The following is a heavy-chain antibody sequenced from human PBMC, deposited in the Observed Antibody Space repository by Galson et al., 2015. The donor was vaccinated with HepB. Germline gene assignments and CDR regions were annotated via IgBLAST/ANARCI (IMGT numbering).Heavy chain of an antibody. Sequence: QSGAEVKKPGESLKISCKGSGYSFTSYWIAWVRQMPGKGLEWMGIIYPGDSDTRYSPSFQGQVTISADKYISTAYLQWSTLKASDTAMYYCARTYYDYVWGSYRPFDYWGQGTLVTVSS. J-gene: IGHJ4*02. D-gene: IGHD3-16*02. CDR3: ARTYYDYVWGSYRPFDY. CDR2: IYPGDSDT. V-gene: IGHV5-51*03. CDR1: GYSFTSYW.